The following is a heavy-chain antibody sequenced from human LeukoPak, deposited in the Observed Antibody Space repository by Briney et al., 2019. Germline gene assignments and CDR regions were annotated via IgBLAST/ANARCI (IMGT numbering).Heavy chain of an antibody. Sequence: SETLSLTCTVSGGSISSGDYYWSWIRQPPGKGLEWIGYIYYSGSTYYNPSLKGRVTISVDTSKNQFSLKLSSVTAADTAVYYCARRQRPRYSGRNIGYYFDYWGQGTLVTVSS. J-gene: IGHJ4*02. CDR3: ARRQRPRYSGRNIGYYFDY. D-gene: IGHD1-26*01. V-gene: IGHV4-30-4*08. CDR1: GGSISSGDYY. CDR2: IYYSGST.